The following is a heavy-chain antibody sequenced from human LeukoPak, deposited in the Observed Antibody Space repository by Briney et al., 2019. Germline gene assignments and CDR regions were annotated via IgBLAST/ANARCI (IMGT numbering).Heavy chain of an antibody. Sequence: GASVKLSCKASGYTFTGYYMHWVRQAPGQGLEWMGWINPNSGGTNYAQKFQGRVTMTRDTSISTAYMELSRLRSDDTAVYYCGRGSRHYYDSSGSSNWFDPWGQGTLVSVSS. CDR1: GYTFTGYY. CDR3: GRGSRHYYDSSGSSNWFDP. J-gene: IGHJ5*02. V-gene: IGHV1-2*02. CDR2: INPNSGGT. D-gene: IGHD3-22*01.